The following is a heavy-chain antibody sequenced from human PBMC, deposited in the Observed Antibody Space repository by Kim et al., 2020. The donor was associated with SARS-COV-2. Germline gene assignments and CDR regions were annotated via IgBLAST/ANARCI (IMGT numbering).Heavy chain of an antibody. V-gene: IGHV4-31*03. J-gene: IGHJ4*02. Sequence: SETLSLTCTVSGGSISSGGYYWSWIRQHPGKGLEWIGYIYYSGSTYYNPSLKSRVTISVDTSKNQFSLKLSSVTAADTAVYYCARARRITIVGVAPYFDYWGQGTLVTVSS. CDR3: ARARRITIVGVAPYFDY. D-gene: IGHD3-3*01. CDR2: IYYSGST. CDR1: GGSISSGGYY.